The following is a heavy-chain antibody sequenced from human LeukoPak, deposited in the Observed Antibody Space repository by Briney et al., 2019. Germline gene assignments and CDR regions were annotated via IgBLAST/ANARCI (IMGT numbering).Heavy chain of an antibody. CDR3: ARGEYCTGGSCYFDY. J-gene: IGHJ4*02. CDR2: ISSGGTNK. D-gene: IGHD2-15*01. V-gene: IGHV3-48*03. Sequence: GGXLRLSCAASGFTFSSYEMTWVRQAPGKGLEWVSDISSGGTNKYYADSVKGRFTISRDNAKNSLYLQMNSLRAEDTAIYYCARGEYCTGGSCYFDYWGQGTLVTVSS. CDR1: GFTFSSYE.